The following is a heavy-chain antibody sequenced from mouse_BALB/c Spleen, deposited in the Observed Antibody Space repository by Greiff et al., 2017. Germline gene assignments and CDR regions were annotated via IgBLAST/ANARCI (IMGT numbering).Heavy chain of an antibody. CDR1: GFTFSSFG. J-gene: IGHJ4*01. Sequence: EVQGVESGGGLVQPGGSRKLSCAASGFTFSSFGMHWVRQAPEQGLEWVAYISSGSSTIYYADTVKGRFTISRDNPKNTLFLQMTSLRSEDTAMYYCARWRDLYAMDYWGQGTSVTVSS. D-gene: IGHD3-3*01. V-gene: IGHV5-17*02. CDR3: ARWRDLYAMDY. CDR2: ISSGSSTI.